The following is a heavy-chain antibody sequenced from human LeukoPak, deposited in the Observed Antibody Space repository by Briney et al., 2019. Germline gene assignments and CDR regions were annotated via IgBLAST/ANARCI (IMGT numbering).Heavy chain of an antibody. Sequence: ASVKVPCKASGYTSTSYDINWVRQATGQGLEWMGWMNPNSGNTGYAQKFQGRVTMTRNTSISTAYMELSSLRSEDTAVYYCARSYMIVRDGSVGYWGQGTLVTVSS. V-gene: IGHV1-8*01. CDR2: MNPNSGNT. J-gene: IGHJ4*02. CDR1: GYTSTSYD. D-gene: IGHD3-22*01. CDR3: ARSYMIVRDGSVGY.